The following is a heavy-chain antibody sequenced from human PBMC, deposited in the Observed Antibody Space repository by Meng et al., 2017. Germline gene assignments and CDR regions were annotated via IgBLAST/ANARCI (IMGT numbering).Heavy chain of an antibody. CDR1: GGSFSGYY. CDR2: INHSGST. Sequence: VRHQQLGVVLLKPSETLSLTCPVYGGSFSGYYWSWIRQPPGKGLEWIGEINHSGSTNYNPSLKSRVTISVDTSKNQFSLKLSSVTAADTAVYYCARGRWRGNRFDPWGQGTLVTVSS. V-gene: IGHV4-34*01. D-gene: IGHD3-10*01. J-gene: IGHJ5*02. CDR3: ARGRWRGNRFDP.